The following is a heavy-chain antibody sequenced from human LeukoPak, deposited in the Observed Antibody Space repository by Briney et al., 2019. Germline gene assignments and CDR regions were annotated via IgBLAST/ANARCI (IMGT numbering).Heavy chain of an antibody. V-gene: IGHV1-69*04. J-gene: IGHJ6*02. CDR3: ASSYGSGSSTYYYYGLDV. D-gene: IGHD3-10*01. Sequence: ASVKVSCMASGGTFSSYAIGWVRPAAGQGLEWMGRIIPIFGIANYAQKFQGRVTITADKSTSTAYMELSSLRSEDTAVYYCASSYGSGSSTYYYYGLDVWGQGTTVTVSS. CDR1: GGTFSSYA. CDR2: IIPIFGIA.